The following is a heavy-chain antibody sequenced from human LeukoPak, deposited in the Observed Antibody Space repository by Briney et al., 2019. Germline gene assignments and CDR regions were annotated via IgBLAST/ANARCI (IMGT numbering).Heavy chain of an antibody. J-gene: IGHJ4*02. CDR1: GFTFSSYA. D-gene: IGHD3-22*01. Sequence: GASLRLSCAASGFTFSSYAMSWVRQAPGKGLEWDSCININGGSTYYADSVKGRFTISRDNSKNTLYLQMNSLRAEDTAVYYCAKGVDTRRRIGMRVVVTYYFDYWGQGTLVTVSS. CDR2: ININGGST. CDR3: AKGVDTRRRIGMRVVVTYYFDY. V-gene: IGHV3-23*01.